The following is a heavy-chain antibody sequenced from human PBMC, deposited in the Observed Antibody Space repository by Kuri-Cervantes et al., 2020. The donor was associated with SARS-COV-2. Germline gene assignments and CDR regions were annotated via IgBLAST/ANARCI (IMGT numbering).Heavy chain of an antibody. Sequence: GGSLRLSCAASGFTFSSYSMNWVRQAPGKGLEWVAVISYDGSNKYYADSVKGRFTISRDNSKNTLYLQMNSLRAEDTAVYYCAKDLFVVVPAAIISLYYYYGMDVWGQGTTVTVSS. CDR1: GFTFSSYS. J-gene: IGHJ6*02. CDR3: AKDLFVVVPAAIISLYYYYGMDV. V-gene: IGHV3-30*18. D-gene: IGHD2-2*02. CDR2: ISYDGSNK.